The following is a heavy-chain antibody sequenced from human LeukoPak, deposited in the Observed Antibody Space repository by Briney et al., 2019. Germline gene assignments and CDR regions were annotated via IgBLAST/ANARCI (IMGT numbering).Heavy chain of an antibody. V-gene: IGHV1-2*06. CDR3: ARDFRGYCSGGSCYTSLDY. CDR1: GGTFSSYA. CDR2: INPNSGGT. D-gene: IGHD2-15*01. Sequence: ASVKVSCKASGGTFSSYAISWVRQAPGQGLEWMGRINPNSGGTNYAQKFQGRVTMTRDTSISTAYMELSRLRSDDMAVYYCARDFRGYCSGGSCYTSLDYWGQGTLVTVSS. J-gene: IGHJ4*02.